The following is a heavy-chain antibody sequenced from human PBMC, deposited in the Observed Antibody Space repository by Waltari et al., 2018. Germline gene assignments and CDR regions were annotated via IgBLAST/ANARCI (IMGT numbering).Heavy chain of an antibody. CDR2: INHSGST. CDR3: VRRSRRVAGRSFGFDY. V-gene: IGHV4-34*01. J-gene: IGHJ4*02. CDR1: GGSFSGYY. Sequence: QVQLQQWGAGLLKPSETLSLTCAVYGGSFSGYYWSWIRQPPGKGLEWIGEINHSGSTNYNPSLKSRVTISVDTSKNQFSLKLSSVTAADTAVYYCVRRSRRVAGRSFGFDYWGQGTLVTVSS. D-gene: IGHD6-19*01.